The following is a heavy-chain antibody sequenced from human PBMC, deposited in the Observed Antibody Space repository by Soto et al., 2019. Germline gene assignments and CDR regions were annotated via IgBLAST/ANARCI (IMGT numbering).Heavy chain of an antibody. CDR1: GGTFSSYT. J-gene: IGHJ5*02. Sequence: QVQLVQSGAEVKKPGSSVKVSCKASGGTFSSYTISWVRQAPGQGLEWMGRIIPILGIANYAQKFQGRVTITADKSTGTAYMELSSLRSEDTAVYYFARDRGYCSGGSCYSPVFWFDPWGQGTLVTVSS. V-gene: IGHV1-69*08. CDR3: ARDRGYCSGGSCYSPVFWFDP. D-gene: IGHD2-15*01. CDR2: IIPILGIA.